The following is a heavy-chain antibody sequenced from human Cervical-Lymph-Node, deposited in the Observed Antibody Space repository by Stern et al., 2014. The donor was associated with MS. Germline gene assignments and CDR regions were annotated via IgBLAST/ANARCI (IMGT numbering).Heavy chain of an antibody. J-gene: IGHJ4*02. Sequence: VQLLESGGGVVQPGRSLRLSCAASGFTFSSYGMHWVRQAPGKGLEWVAVIWYDGSNKYYADSVKGRFTISRDNSKNTLYLQMNSLRAEDTAVYYCAREKIYSSGWYYFDYWGQGTLVTVSS. V-gene: IGHV3-33*01. D-gene: IGHD6-19*01. CDR3: AREKIYSSGWYYFDY. CDR2: IWYDGSNK. CDR1: GFTFSSYG.